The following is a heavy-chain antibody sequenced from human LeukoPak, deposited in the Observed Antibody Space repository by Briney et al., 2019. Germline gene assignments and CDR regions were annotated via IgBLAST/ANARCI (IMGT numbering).Heavy chain of an antibody. J-gene: IGHJ4*02. Sequence: KTAETLSLTCTVSGGSISSYYWSWIRQPPGKGLEWIGYIYYSGSTNYNPSLKSRVTISVNTSKNQFSLKLSSVTAADTAVYYCARGGNFLDYWGQGTLVTVSS. CDR1: GGSISSYY. CDR2: IYYSGST. CDR3: ARGGNFLDY. D-gene: IGHD3-3*01. V-gene: IGHV4-59*01.